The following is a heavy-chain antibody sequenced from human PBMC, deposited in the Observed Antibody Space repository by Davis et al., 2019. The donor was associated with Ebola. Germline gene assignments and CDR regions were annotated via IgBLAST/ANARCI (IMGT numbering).Heavy chain of an antibody. J-gene: IGHJ4*02. V-gene: IGHV3-53*01. Sequence: GESLKIPCVASGFTVSSDYMSWVRQAPGKGLEWVSVIYSGGSTYYADSVKGRFTISRDNSKNTVYLQMNSLRAEDTAVYYCAKGTRDYWGQGTLVTVSS. CDR3: AKGTRDY. CDR2: IYSGGST. CDR1: GFTVSSDY.